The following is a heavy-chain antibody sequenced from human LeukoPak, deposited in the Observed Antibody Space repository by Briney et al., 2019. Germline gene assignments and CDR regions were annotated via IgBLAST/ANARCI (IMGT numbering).Heavy chain of an antibody. CDR3: ARDTRTMTAVTRGQHYYYGLDV. Sequence: ASVKVSCKASGYTFTNYYLHWVRQAPGHGLEWMAIINPSDGGTYYEQKLQGRVTVTRDTSTSTVYMELSSLRSEDTAVYYCARDTRTMTAVTRGQHYYYGLDVWGQGATVTVSS. CDR1: GYTFTNYY. CDR2: INPSDGGT. J-gene: IGHJ6*02. V-gene: IGHV1-46*01. D-gene: IGHD4-17*01.